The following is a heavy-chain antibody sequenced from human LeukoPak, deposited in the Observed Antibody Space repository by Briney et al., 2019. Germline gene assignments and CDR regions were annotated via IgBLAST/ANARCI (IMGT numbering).Heavy chain of an antibody. CDR2: IYLCESN. D-gene: IGHD5-24*01. CDR3: ASSRAGYLFDY. CDR1: AGSLSSGGYY. V-gene: IGHV4-31*03. J-gene: IGHJ4*02. Sequence: SETLSLTRTVSAGSLSSGGYYWSWIRQHPGKCLGWIGYIYLCESNYYNASLKSRLSISVDTSQNQFSLKLSSVTAADTAVYYCASSRAGYLFDYWGRGTLVTVSS.